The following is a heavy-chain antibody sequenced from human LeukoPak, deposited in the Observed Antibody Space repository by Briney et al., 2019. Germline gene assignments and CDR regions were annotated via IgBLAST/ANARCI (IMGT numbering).Heavy chain of an antibody. CDR1: GGTFSSYA. V-gene: IGHV1-69*13. D-gene: IGHD3-22*01. CDR3: ARESYYDSSAYSRFDY. Sequence: ASVKVSCKASGGTFSSYAISWVRQAPGQGLEWMGGIIPIFGTANYAQKFQGRVTITADESTSTAYMELSSLRSEDTAIYYCARESYYDSSAYSRFDYWGQGTLVTVSS. J-gene: IGHJ4*02. CDR2: IIPIFGTA.